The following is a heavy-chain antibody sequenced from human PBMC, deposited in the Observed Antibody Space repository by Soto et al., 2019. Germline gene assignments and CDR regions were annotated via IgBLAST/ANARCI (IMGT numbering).Heavy chain of an antibody. CDR2: IIPFFGTA. Sequence: QVQLVQSGAEVKKPGSSVKVSCKASGGTFSSYAISWVRQAPGQGLGWMGGIIPFFGTANNAQKFEGRLTIPANESTSTAYMELSSLRSEDTAVYYCARRKRAAGHGMDVWGQGTTVTVSS. J-gene: IGHJ6*02. CDR3: ARRKRAAGHGMDV. V-gene: IGHV1-69*01. CDR1: GGTFSSYA.